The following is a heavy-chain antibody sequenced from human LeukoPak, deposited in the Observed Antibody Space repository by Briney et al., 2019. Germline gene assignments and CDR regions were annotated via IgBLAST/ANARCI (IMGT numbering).Heavy chain of an antibody. Sequence: SVKVSCKASGGTFSSYAISWVRQAPGQGLVWMGGIIPIFGTANYAQKFQGRVTITADESTSTAYMELSSLRSEDTAVYYCASRGREAGPHDYWGQGTLVTVSS. V-gene: IGHV1-69*01. CDR1: GGTFSSYA. CDR3: ASRGREAGPHDY. J-gene: IGHJ4*02. D-gene: IGHD3-16*01. CDR2: IIPIFGTA.